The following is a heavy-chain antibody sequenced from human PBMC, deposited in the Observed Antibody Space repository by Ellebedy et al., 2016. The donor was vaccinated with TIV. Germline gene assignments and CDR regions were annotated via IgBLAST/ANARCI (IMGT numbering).Heavy chain of an antibody. V-gene: IGHV1-3*01. CDR3: AKTGATPPGNWFDS. J-gene: IGHJ5*01. Sequence: AASVKVSCTTSGYTLTNHGLHWVRQAPGQRLEWMGWINAAYGNTKYSQKFQDRVTITRDTTASTAYLELSSLRSEDTAVYYCAKTGATPPGNWFDSWGQGTLVTVSS. CDR1: GYTLTNHG. CDR2: INAAYGNT.